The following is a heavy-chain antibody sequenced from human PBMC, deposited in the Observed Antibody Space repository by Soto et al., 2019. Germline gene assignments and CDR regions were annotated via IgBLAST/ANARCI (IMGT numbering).Heavy chain of an antibody. V-gene: IGHV3-21*01. CDR3: ARVAIFGVVPRNYYYSGIDV. CDR2: ISSSSSYI. CDR1: GFTFSSYS. D-gene: IGHD3-3*01. Sequence: EVQLVESGGGLVKPGGSLRLSCAASGFTFSSYSMNWVRQAPGKGLEWVSSISSSSSYIYYADSVKGRFTISRDNAKNSLYLQMNSLRAEDTAVYYCARVAIFGVVPRNYYYSGIDVWGQGTTVTVSS. J-gene: IGHJ6*02.